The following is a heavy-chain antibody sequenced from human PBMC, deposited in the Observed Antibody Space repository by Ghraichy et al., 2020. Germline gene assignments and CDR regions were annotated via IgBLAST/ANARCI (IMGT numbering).Heavy chain of an antibody. CDR1: GFTLSSYS. V-gene: IGHV3-48*02. J-gene: IGHJ6*02. CDR2: ITSSSRTK. Sequence: GESLKISCVASGFTLSSYSFNWVRQGPGKGLEWVSYITSSSRTKSYADSVKGRFTISRDNAKNSLYLQMNSLRDEDTAVYYCARGSKVVRFYYYDALDVWGQGTTVTVSS. D-gene: IGHD4-23*01. CDR3: ARGSKVVRFYYYDALDV.